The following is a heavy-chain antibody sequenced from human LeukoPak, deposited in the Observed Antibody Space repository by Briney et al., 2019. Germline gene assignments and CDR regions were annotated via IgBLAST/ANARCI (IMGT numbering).Heavy chain of an antibody. CDR3: ARDHYGSGSYKAYFDY. V-gene: IGHV4-4*07. Sequence: SETLSLTCTVSDASVTTYSWSWLRQPAGKGLEWIGRVYSCGATKYNPSLKSRVTISADTSKNQFSLKLPSVTAADTAVYYCARDHYGSGSYKAYFDYWGHGIQVTVSS. CDR1: DASVTTYS. J-gene: IGHJ4*01. D-gene: IGHD3-10*01. CDR2: VYSCGAT.